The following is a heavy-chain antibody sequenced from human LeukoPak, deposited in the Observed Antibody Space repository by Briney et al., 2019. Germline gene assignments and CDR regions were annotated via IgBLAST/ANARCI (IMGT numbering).Heavy chain of an antibody. CDR3: ARVEDCSSTSCYTFDY. Sequence: SETLSLTCTVSGGSVSSGSYYWSRIRQPPGKGLEWIGCICYSGSTNYNPSLKSRVTISVDTSKNQFSLKLSSVTAADTAVYYCARVEDCSSTSCYTFDYWGQGTLVTVSS. J-gene: IGHJ4*02. CDR1: GGSVSSGSYY. D-gene: IGHD2-2*01. V-gene: IGHV4-61*01. CDR2: ICYSGST.